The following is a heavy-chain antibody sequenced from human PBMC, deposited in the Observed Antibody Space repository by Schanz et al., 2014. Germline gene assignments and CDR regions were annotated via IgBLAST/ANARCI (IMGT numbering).Heavy chain of an antibody. CDR3: AKDRSWDYDSSGYFDY. CDR2: IGNGGVTI. D-gene: IGHD3-22*01. V-gene: IGHV3-11*01. Sequence: QVQLVDSGGGLVKPGGSLRLSCTASGFPFSDYFMAWIRQPPGRGLEWVSYIGNGGVTIYYADSVKGRFTISRDNSKNSLYLQMNSLRAEDTAVYYCAKDRSWDYDSSGYFDYWGQGTLVTDSS. J-gene: IGHJ4*02. CDR1: GFPFSDYF.